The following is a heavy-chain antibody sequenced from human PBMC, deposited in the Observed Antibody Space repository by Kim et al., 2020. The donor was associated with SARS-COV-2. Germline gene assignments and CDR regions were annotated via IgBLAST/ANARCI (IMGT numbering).Heavy chain of an antibody. J-gene: IGHJ4*02. CDR3: ARPAIDIVDMWVFDY. CDR1: GYSISSGYY. Sequence: SETLSLTCTVSGYSISSGYYWGWIRQPPGKGLEWIGSIYHSGSTYYNPSLKSRVTISVDTSKNQFSLKLSSVTAADTAVYYCARPAIDIVDMWVFDYWGQGTLVTVSS. D-gene: IGHD5-12*01. V-gene: IGHV4-38-2*02. CDR2: IYHSGST.